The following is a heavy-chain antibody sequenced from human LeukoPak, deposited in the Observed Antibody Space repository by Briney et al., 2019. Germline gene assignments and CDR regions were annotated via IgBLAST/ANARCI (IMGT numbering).Heavy chain of an antibody. Sequence: GGSLRLSCTAAGFSFSNYGMSWVRQAPGKGLEWVTLISYSGDNTYYADSVKGRFTFSRDKSKNTLYLQMNSLRPEDSAVYFCASDPRDGGQNVWGKGTTVTVSS. D-gene: IGHD5-24*01. CDR1: GFSFSNYG. CDR3: ASDPRDGGQNV. V-gene: IGHV3-30*03. CDR2: ISYSGDNT. J-gene: IGHJ6*04.